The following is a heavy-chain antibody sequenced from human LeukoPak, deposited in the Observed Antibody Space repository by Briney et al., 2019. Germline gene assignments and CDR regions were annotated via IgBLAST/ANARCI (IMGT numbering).Heavy chain of an antibody. CDR3: ARCAVAAAGDY. CDR1: GLTYSSYW. J-gene: IGHJ4*02. V-gene: IGHV3-7*01. D-gene: IGHD6-13*01. Sequence: GGTLRLSCAASGLTYSSYWMSWVRQAPGKGPELVANIKPDGSRKYYVDSVKGRFTISRDNAENSLFLHMNSLRAEDTAVYYCARCAVAAAGDYWGRGTLVSVSS. CDR2: IKPDGSRK.